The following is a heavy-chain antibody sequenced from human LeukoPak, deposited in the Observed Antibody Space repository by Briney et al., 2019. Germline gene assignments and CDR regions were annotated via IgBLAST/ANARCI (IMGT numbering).Heavy chain of an antibody. V-gene: IGHV3-21*01. D-gene: IGHD1-26*01. CDR2: ISSSSSYI. J-gene: IGHJ4*02. Sequence: GGSLRLSCAASEFTFSSHSMNWVRQAPGKGLEWVSSISSSSSYIYYADSVKGRFTISRDNAKNSLYLQMNSLRAEDTAVYYCARDGVGVDFDYWGQGTLVTVSS. CDR1: EFTFSSHS. CDR3: ARDGVGVDFDY.